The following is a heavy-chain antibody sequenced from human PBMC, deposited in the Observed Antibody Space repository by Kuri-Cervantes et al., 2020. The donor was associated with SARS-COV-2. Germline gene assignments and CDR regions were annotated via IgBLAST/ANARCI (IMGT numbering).Heavy chain of an antibody. J-gene: IGHJ4*02. CDR1: GYTFTGYY. Sequence: VSVKVSCKASGYTFTGYYMHWVRQAPGQGLEWMGWINPNSGGTNYAQKFQGWVTMTRDTSTSTVYMELRSLRSEDTAVYYCARSGDDYNLFDYWGQGTLVTVSS. CDR2: INPNSGGT. V-gene: IGHV1-2*04. CDR3: ARSGDDYNLFDY. D-gene: IGHD2-21*01.